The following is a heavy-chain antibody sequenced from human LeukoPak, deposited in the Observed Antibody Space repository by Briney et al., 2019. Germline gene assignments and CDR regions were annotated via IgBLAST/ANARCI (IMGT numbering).Heavy chain of an antibody. J-gene: IGHJ4*02. Sequence: GGSLRLSCAASGFTFSSYAMSWVRQAPGKGLEWVSAIGGSGGSTYYADSVKGRFTISRDNSKNTLYLQMNSLRAEDTAVYYCAKSYCSSTSCYAVRYYFDYWGQGTLVTVSS. V-gene: IGHV3-23*01. D-gene: IGHD2-2*01. CDR1: GFTFSSYA. CDR3: AKSYCSSTSCYAVRYYFDY. CDR2: IGGSGGST.